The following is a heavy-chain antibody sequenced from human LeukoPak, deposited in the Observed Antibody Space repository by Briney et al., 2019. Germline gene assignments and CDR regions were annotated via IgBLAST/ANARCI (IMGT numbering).Heavy chain of an antibody. CDR1: GFTFSRYS. CDR3: ARAGAHDY. CDR2: IKQDGSEK. D-gene: IGHD1-26*01. V-gene: IGHV3-7*01. Sequence: GGSLRLSCAASGFTFSRYSMNWVRQAPGKGLEWVANIKQDGSEKYYVDSVKGRFTISRDNAKTSLYLQMNSLRAEDTAVYYCARAGAHDYWGQGTLVTVSS. J-gene: IGHJ4*02.